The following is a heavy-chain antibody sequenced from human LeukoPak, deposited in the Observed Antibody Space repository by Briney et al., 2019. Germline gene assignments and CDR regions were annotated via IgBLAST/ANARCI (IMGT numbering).Heavy chain of an antibody. CDR2: IYPGDSDT. J-gene: IGHJ3*02. CDR1: GYSFTSYW. V-gene: IGHV5-51*01. Sequence: PGESLRISCKGSGYSFTSYWIGWVRQMPGKGLEWMGIIYPGDSDTRYSPSFQGQVTISADKSISTAYLQWSSLKASDTAMYYCARLRYSSSLRRGAFDIWGQGTMVTVSS. CDR3: ARLRYSSSLRRGAFDI. D-gene: IGHD6-13*01.